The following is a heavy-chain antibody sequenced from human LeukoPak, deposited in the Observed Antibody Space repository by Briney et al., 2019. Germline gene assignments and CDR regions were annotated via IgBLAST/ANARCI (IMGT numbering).Heavy chain of an antibody. CDR3: ARLFYYDSSGPPS. CDR2: IYHSGST. Sequence: PSETLSLTCNVFGGSIRSSNYYWGWIRQPPGKGLEWIGSIYHSGSTYYNPSLKSRVTISVDTSNNQFSLKVRSATATDTAVYYCARLFYYDSSGPPSWGQGTLVTVSS. D-gene: IGHD3-22*01. J-gene: IGHJ5*02. CDR1: GGSIRSSNYY. V-gene: IGHV4-39*01.